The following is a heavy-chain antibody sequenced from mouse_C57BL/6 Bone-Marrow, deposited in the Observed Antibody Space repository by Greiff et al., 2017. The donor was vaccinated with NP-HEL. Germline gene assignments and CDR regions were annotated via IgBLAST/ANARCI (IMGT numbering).Heavy chain of an antibody. CDR3: ARSYTFAY. CDR2: IYTGDGDT. J-gene: IGHJ3*01. D-gene: IGHD2-12*01. CDR1: GYAFSSSW. V-gene: IGHV1-82*01. Sequence: QVHVKQSGPELVKPGASVKISCKASGYAFSSSWMNWVKQRPGKGLEWIGRIYTGDGDTNYNGKFKGKATLTADKSSSTAYMQLSSLTSEDSAVYYCARSYTFAYWGQGTLVTVSA.